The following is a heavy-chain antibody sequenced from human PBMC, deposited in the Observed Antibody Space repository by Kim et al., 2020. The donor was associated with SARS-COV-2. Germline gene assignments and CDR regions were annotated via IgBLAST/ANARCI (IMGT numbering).Heavy chain of an antibody. CDR2: IIPIFGTA. CDR1: GGTFSSYA. CDR3: ARTPLAFTVIDNWFDP. V-gene: IGHV1-69*13. D-gene: IGHD2-21*01. Sequence: SVKVSCKASGGTFSSYAISWVRQAPGQGLEWMGGIIPIFGTANYAQKFQGRVTITADESTSTAYMELSSLRSEDTAVYYCARTPLAFTVIDNWFDPWGQGTLVTVSS. J-gene: IGHJ5*02.